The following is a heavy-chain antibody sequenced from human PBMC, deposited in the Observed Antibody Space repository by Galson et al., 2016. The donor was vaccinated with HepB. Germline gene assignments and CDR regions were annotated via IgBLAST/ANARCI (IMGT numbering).Heavy chain of an antibody. CDR3: ARESSSWYQNWFDP. CDR2: ISFDGSNN. V-gene: IGHV3-30-3*01. Sequence: SLRLSCAASGFTFSSYAMHWVRQAPGKGLEWVAVISFDGSNNFYADSVKGRFTISRDNSKNTLYLQMNSLRAEDTAVYYCARESSSWYQNWFDPWGQGTLVTVSS. CDR1: GFTFSSYA. J-gene: IGHJ5*02. D-gene: IGHD6-13*01.